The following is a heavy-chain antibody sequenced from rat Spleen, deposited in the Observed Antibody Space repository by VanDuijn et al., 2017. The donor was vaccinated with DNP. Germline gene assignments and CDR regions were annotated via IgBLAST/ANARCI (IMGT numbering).Heavy chain of an antibody. D-gene: IGHD1-9*01. CDR1: GFTFSDYY. Sequence: EVQLVESGGVLVQPGRSLKLSCAASGFTFSDYYMAWVRQAPGKGLEWVASITETGGTTYYPDSVKGRFSLSRDNAKSTLYLQVNSLRSEDTATYYCARSYYGYTYAFAYWGQGVMVTVSS. V-gene: IGHV5-25*01. CDR2: ITETGGTT. J-gene: IGHJ2*01. CDR3: ARSYYGYTYAFAY.